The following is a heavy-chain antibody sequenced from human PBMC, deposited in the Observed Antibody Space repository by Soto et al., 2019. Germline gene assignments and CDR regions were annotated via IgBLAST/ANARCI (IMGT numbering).Heavy chain of an antibody. D-gene: IGHD3-10*01. J-gene: IGHJ5*02. V-gene: IGHV1-69*13. CDR3: ARVSMVRGVTLRYNWFDP. CDR1: GYTFTSYG. CDR2: IIPIFGTA. Sequence: SVKVSCKASGYTFTSYGISWVRQAPGQGLEWMGGIIPIFGTANYAQKFQGRVTITADESTSTAYMELRSLRSDDTAVYYCARVSMVRGVTLRYNWFDPWGQGTLVTVSS.